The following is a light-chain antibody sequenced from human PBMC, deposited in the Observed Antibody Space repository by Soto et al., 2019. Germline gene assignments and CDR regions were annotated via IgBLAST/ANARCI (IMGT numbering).Light chain of an antibody. Sequence: EAVLTQSPATLSLSPGERATLSCRASESVRDELGWYQQKPGQAPRLLMYGASSRATGIPDRFSGSGSGTDFTLTITRLEPEDFAVYYCQQYGSSLITFGQGTRLE. J-gene: IGKJ5*01. V-gene: IGKV3-20*01. CDR3: QQYGSSLIT. CDR1: ESVRDE. CDR2: GAS.